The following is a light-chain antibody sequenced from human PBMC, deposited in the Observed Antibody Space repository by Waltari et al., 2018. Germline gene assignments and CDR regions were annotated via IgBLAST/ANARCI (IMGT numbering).Light chain of an antibody. J-gene: IGKJ2*01. V-gene: IGKV1-5*03. CDR2: KAS. CDR1: QSISNW. CDR3: QQYETMGT. Sequence: DIQMTQSPSTLSASVGDRVTITCRAIQSISNWLAWYQQKPGKAPNRLIYKASSLESGVPSRFSGSGSGTEFTLTISSLQPDDFATYFCQQYETMGTFGQGTKLETK.